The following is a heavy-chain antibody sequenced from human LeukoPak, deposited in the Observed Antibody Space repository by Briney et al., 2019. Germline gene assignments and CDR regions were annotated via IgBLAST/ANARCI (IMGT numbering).Heavy chain of an antibody. CDR1: GFTFSSHW. D-gene: IGHD2-15*01. CDR3: ARAASRDYSPGDY. CDR2: INSDGSST. Sequence: GGSLRLSCAASGFTFSSHWMHWVRQAPGKGLVWVSRINSDGSSTSYADSVKGRFTISRDNAKNTLYLQMNSLRAEDTAVYYCARAASRDYSPGDYWGQGTLVTVSS. J-gene: IGHJ4*02. V-gene: IGHV3-74*01.